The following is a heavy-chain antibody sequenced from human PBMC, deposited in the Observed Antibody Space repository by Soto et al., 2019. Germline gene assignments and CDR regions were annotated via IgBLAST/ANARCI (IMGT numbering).Heavy chain of an antibody. CDR1: GGSFSAYY. Sequence: SDTLSLTFDVYGGSFSAYYWSWIRQPPGKGLEWIGEINHSGSTNYNPSLKSRVTISVDTSKNQFSLKLSSVTAADTAVYYCARAAATYFDYWGQGTLVTVSS. D-gene: IGHD2-15*01. V-gene: IGHV4-34*01. CDR3: ARAAATYFDY. J-gene: IGHJ4*02. CDR2: INHSGST.